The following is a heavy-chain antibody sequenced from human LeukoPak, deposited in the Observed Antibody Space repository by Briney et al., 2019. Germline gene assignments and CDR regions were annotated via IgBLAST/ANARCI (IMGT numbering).Heavy chain of an antibody. CDR1: GFTFSSYW. J-gene: IGHJ4*02. CDR2: VNWNGGST. V-gene: IGHV3-20*04. CDR3: ARGPHSGSFFGTDY. D-gene: IGHD1-26*01. Sequence: PGGSLRLSCAASGFTFSSYWMHWVRQAPGKGLEWVSGVNWNGGSTGYADSVKGRFTISRDNAKNSLYLQMNSLRAEDTALYYCARGPHSGSFFGTDYWGQGTLVTVSS.